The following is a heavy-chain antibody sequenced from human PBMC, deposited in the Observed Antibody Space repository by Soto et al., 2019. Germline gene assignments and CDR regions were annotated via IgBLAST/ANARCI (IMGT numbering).Heavy chain of an antibody. D-gene: IGHD3-10*01. CDR3: ARATYYYGSGSYGMDV. CDR2: INHSGGT. CDR1: GGSFSGYY. Sequence: SETLSLTCAVYGGSFSGYYWSWIRQPPGKGLEWIGEINHSGGTNYNPSLKSRVTISVDTSKNQFSLKLSSVTAADTAVYYCARATYYYGSGSYGMDVWGQGTTVTVSS. J-gene: IGHJ6*02. V-gene: IGHV4-34*01.